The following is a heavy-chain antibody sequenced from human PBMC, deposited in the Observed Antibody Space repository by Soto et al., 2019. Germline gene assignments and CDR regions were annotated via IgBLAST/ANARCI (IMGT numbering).Heavy chain of an antibody. V-gene: IGHV1-58*01. CDR3: AADWRANVAARRGDDYYYGMDV. CDR1: GFTFTSSA. J-gene: IGHJ6*02. CDR2: IVVGSGNT. D-gene: IGHD6-6*01. Sequence: SVKVSCKASGFTFTSSAVQWVRQARGQRLEWIGWIVVGSGNTNYAQKFQERVTITRDMSTSTAYMELSSLRSEDTAVYYCAADWRANVAARRGDDYYYGMDVWGQGTTVTVSS.